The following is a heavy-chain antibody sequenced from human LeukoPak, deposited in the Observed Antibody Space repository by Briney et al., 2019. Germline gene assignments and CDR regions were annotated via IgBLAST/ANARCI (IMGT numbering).Heavy chain of an antibody. CDR2: IIPLFGIV. CDR3: ARIPSGDVDTAMVMYYHYGMDV. V-gene: IGHV1-69*02. D-gene: IGHD5-18*01. CDR1: GGTFSSHT. J-gene: IGHJ6*02. Sequence: SVKVSCKASGGTFSSHTISWVRQAPEQGLEWMGRIIPLFGIVNYAQKFQDRVTITADKSTSTAYMEVSGLRSEDTAVYYCARIPSGDVDTAMVMYYHYGMDVWGQGTTVTVSS.